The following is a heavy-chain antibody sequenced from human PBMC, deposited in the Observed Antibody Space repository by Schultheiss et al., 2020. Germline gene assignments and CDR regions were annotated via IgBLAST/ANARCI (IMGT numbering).Heavy chain of an antibody. CDR2: ISSDGSDK. D-gene: IGHD6-19*01. CDR1: GFTFSSYW. V-gene: IGHV3-30*03. Sequence: GGSLRLSCAASGFTFSSYWMHWVRQTPGKGLQWVSVISSDGSDKYYADSVKGLFTISRDNSKNTLYLQMNSLRAEDTAVYYCARDPSSSGGSGYWGQGTLVTVSS. CDR3: ARDPSSSGGSGY. J-gene: IGHJ4*02.